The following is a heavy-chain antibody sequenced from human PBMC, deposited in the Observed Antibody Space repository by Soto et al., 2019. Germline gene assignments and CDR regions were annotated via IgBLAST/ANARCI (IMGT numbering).Heavy chain of an antibody. CDR1: GFTFSSYS. D-gene: IGHD2-8*02. Sequence: EVQLVESGGGLVKPGGSLRLSCAASGFTFSSYSMNWVRQAPGKGLEWVSSISSSSSYIYYADSVKGRFTISRDNAKNSLYLQMNSLRAEDTAVYYCARDRDHDYGGGVFYWYGMDVWGQGTTVTVSS. CDR3: ARDRDHDYGGGVFYWYGMDV. J-gene: IGHJ6*02. V-gene: IGHV3-21*01. CDR2: ISSSSSYI.